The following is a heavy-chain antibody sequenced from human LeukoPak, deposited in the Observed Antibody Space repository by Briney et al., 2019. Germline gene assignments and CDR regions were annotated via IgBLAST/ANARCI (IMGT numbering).Heavy chain of an antibody. CDR3: AREQNWYSSGWYHIDY. V-gene: IGHV4-59*12. CDR2: ISYSGST. J-gene: IGHJ4*02. CDR1: GGSISNYY. D-gene: IGHD6-19*01. Sequence: SETLSLTCSVSGGSISNYYWSWIRQPPGKGLEWIGYISYSGSTNYNPSLKSRVTISVDTSKNQVSLKLDSVTAADTAVYYCAREQNWYSSGWYHIDYWGQGTLVTVSS.